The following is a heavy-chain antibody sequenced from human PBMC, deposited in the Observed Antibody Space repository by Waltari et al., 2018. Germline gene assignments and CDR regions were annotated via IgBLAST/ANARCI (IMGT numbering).Heavy chain of an antibody. J-gene: IGHJ6*02. V-gene: IGHV1-8*03. CDR1: GYTFTSYD. CDR3: ARERAHSNYGNYYYYGMDV. D-gene: IGHD4-4*01. Sequence: QVQLVQSGAEVKKPGASVKVSCKASGYTFTSYDINWVRQATGHGLEWMGWMNPNSGNTGYAQKFQGRVTITRNTSISTAYMELSSLRSEDTAVYYCARERAHSNYGNYYYYGMDVWGQGTTVTVSS. CDR2: MNPNSGNT.